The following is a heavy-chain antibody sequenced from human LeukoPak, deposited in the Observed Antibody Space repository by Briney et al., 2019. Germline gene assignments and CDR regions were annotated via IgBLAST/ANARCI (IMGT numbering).Heavy chain of an antibody. CDR3: ARDRSRQHLVGFDY. D-gene: IGHD6-13*01. CDR2: IYYSGST. V-gene: IGHV4-39*07. CDR1: GGSISSSSYY. Sequence: SETLSLTCTVSGGSISSSSYYWGWIRQPPGKGLEWIGSIYYSGSTYYNPSLKSRVTISVDTSKNQFSLKLSSVTAADTAVYYCARDRSRQHLVGFDYWGQGTLVTVSS. J-gene: IGHJ4*02.